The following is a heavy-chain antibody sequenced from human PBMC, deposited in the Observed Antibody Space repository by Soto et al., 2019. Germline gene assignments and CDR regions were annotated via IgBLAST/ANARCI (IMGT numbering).Heavy chain of an antibody. Sequence: QLQLQESGPGLVKPSETLSLTCTVSGASISSGSYYWGWIRQPPGKGLQWIGSIYYSGDSYYNPSLKRRATISVDTSKNQFSLKLSSVTAADTAVYYCARQSGDGYNSYGKNWGQGTLVTVSS. CDR2: IYYSGDS. J-gene: IGHJ4*02. CDR1: GASISSGSYY. CDR3: ARQSGDGYNSYGKN. D-gene: IGHD5-12*01. V-gene: IGHV4-39*01.